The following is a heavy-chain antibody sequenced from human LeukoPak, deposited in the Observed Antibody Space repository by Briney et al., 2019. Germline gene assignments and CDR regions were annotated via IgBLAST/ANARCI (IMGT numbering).Heavy chain of an antibody. D-gene: IGHD3-3*01. Sequence: GRSLRLSCAASGFTFSSYGMHWGRQAPGKGLEWVAVISYDGSNKYCADSVKGRFTISRDNSKNTLYLQMNSLRAEDTAVYYCAKEPYYDFWRSYLLDYWGQGTLVTVSS. CDR2: ISYDGSNK. CDR1: GFTFSSYG. J-gene: IGHJ4*02. CDR3: AKEPYYDFWRSYLLDY. V-gene: IGHV3-30*18.